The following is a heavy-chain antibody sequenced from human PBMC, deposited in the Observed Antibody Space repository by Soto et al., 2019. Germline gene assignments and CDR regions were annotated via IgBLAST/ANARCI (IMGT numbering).Heavy chain of an antibody. Sequence: QVQLVQSGAEVKKPGSSVIVSCRASGVTFSSYAISWVRQAPGQGLEWMGGILPMFGTAKYAQMFQGRLTITADKSTSTAYMELNSLRSDDTAVYYCARSVLPAALNNIYNYFDPWGQGYLLTVSS. D-gene: IGHD2-2*01. V-gene: IGHV1-69*06. J-gene: IGHJ5*02. CDR3: ARSVLPAALNNIYNYFDP. CDR1: GVTFSSYA. CDR2: ILPMFGTA.